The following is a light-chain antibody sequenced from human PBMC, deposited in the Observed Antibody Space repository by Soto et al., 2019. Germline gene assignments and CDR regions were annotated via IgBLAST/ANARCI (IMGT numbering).Light chain of an antibody. CDR1: SSNIGNNF. CDR3: GTWDSSLSVVI. Sequence: QSVLTQPPSVSAAPGQKVTISCSGSSSNIGNNFVSWYQQLPGTAPRLLIYDNNNRPSGIPDRFSGSQSGTSATLAITGLQTGDEADYVCGTWDSSLSVVIFGGGTKLTVL. J-gene: IGLJ2*01. CDR2: DNN. V-gene: IGLV1-51*01.